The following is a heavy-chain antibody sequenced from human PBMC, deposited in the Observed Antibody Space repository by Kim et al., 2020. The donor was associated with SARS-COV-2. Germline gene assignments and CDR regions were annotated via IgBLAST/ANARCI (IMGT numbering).Heavy chain of an antibody. CDR2: INHSGST. J-gene: IGHJ5*02. V-gene: IGHV4-34*01. D-gene: IGHD3-10*01. Sequence: SETLSLTCAVYGGSFSGYYWSWIRQPPGKGLEWIGEINHSGSTNYNPSLKSRVTISVDTSKNQFSLKLSSVTAADTAVYYCARANRFLSKRAEGSGRRYNWVDPWGQGTLVTVSS. CDR3: ARANRFLSKRAEGSGRRYNWVDP. CDR1: GGSFSGYY.